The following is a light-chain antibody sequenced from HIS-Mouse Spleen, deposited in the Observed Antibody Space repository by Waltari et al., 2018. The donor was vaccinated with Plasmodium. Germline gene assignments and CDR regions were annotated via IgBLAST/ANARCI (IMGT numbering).Light chain of an antibody. CDR2: ADS. CDR3: QVWDSSSDHPV. Sequence: SYVLTQPPSVSVAPGQTARITCGGNNIGSKSVHWYQQKPGQAPVLVVHADSDRPSGIPERFSGSNSGNTATLTISRVEAGDEADYYCQVWDSSSDHPVFGGGTKLTVL. V-gene: IGLV3-21*02. CDR1: NIGSKS. J-gene: IGLJ2*01.